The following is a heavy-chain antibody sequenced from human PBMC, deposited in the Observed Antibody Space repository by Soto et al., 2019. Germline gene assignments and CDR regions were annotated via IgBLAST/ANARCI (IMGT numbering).Heavy chain of an antibody. V-gene: IGHV3-23*01. CDR3: ANYKLSYYVSYYFDY. Sequence: GGSLRLSCAASGFTFSSYAMSWVRQAPGKGLEWVSAISGSGGSTYYADSVKGRFTISRDNSKNTLYLQMNSLRAEDTAVYYCANYKLSYYVSYYFDYCGQVNLVTVSS. D-gene: IGHD3-10*02. CDR2: ISGSGGST. CDR1: GFTFSSYA. J-gene: IGHJ4*02.